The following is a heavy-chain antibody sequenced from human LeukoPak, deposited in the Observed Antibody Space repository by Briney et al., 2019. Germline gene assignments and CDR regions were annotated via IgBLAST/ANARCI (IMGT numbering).Heavy chain of an antibody. J-gene: IGHJ2*01. Sequence: GGSLRLSCAASGFTFSSYSMNWVRQAPGKGLEWFSSISSSSSYIYYADSVKGRFTISRDNAKNSLYLQMNSLRAEDTAVYYCARDQTSVLPPDLWGRGTLVTVSS. CDR3: ARDQTSVLPPDL. CDR1: GFTFSSYS. V-gene: IGHV3-21*01. CDR2: ISSSSSYI. D-gene: IGHD5-18*01.